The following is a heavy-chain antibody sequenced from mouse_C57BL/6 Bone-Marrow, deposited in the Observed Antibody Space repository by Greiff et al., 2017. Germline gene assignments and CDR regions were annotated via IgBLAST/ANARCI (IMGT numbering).Heavy chain of an antibody. V-gene: IGHV14-3*01. J-gene: IGHJ2*01. CDR1: GFNIQNTY. CDR3: ASFITMVVAPFDY. CDR2: IDPANGNT. Sequence: VQLQQSVAELVRPGASVKLSCTASGFNIQNTYMHWVKQRPEQGLEWIGRIDPANGNTKYAPKFQGKATITADTSSNTAYLQLSSLTSEDTAIYYCASFITMVVAPFDYWGQGTTLKVSS. D-gene: IGHD1-1*01.